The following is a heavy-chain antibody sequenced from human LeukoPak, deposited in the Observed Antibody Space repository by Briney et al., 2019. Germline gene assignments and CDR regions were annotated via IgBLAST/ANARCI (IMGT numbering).Heavy chain of an antibody. V-gene: IGHV4-38-2*02. CDR1: GYSISSGYY. D-gene: IGHD3-9*01. J-gene: IGHJ3*02. CDR3: ARDYDILTGDDAFDI. Sequence: SETLSLTCTVSGYSISSGYYWGWIRQPPGKGLEWIGSIYHSGSTYYNPSLKSRVTISVDTSKNQFCLKLSSVTAADTAVYYCARDYDILTGDDAFDIWGQGTMVTVSS. CDR2: IYHSGST.